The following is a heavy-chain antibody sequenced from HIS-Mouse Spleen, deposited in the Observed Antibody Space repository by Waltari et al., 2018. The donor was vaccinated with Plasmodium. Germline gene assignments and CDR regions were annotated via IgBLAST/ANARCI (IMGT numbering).Heavy chain of an antibody. V-gene: IGHV1-2*02. D-gene: IGHD6-13*01. CDR1: GYTFTGYY. CDR3: ARVLGYKAAAGTFVEYFQH. J-gene: IGHJ1*01. CDR2: NNPNSGGT. Sequence: QVQLVQSGAEVKKPGASVKVSCKASGYTFTGYYMHWVRKAPGQGLEWMGWNNPNSGGTNYAQKLQGRVTMTRDTSISTAYMELSRLRSDDTAVYYCARVLGYKAAAGTFVEYFQHWGQGTLVTVSS.